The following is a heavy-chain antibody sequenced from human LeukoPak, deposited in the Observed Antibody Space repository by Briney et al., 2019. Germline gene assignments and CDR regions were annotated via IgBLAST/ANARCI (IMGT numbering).Heavy chain of an antibody. CDR2: IYYSGST. CDR1: GGSISSYY. V-gene: IGHV4-59*08. CDR3: ARMIAVAGTTLDP. Sequence: SETLSLTCTVSGGSISSYYWGWIRQPPGKGLEWIGYIYYSGSTNYNPSLKSRVTISVDTSKNQFSLKLSSVTAADTAVYYCARMIAVAGTTLDPWGQGTLVTVSS. J-gene: IGHJ5*02. D-gene: IGHD6-19*01.